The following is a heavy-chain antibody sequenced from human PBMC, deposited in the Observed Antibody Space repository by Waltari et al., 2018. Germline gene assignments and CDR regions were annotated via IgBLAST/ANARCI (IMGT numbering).Heavy chain of an antibody. CDR2: IIPILGIA. CDR3: ARGDYGDYGDAFDI. D-gene: IGHD4-17*01. CDR1: GGTFSSYT. V-gene: IGHV1-69*02. J-gene: IGHJ3*02. Sequence: QVQLVQSGAEVKKPGSSVKVPCKASGGTFSSYTISWVRQAPGQGLEWMGRIIPILGIANYAQKFQGRVTITADKSTSTAYMELSSLRSEDTAVYYCARGDYGDYGDAFDIWGQGTMVTVSS.